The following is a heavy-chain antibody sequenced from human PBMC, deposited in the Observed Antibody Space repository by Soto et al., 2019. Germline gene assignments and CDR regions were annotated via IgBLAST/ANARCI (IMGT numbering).Heavy chain of an antibody. D-gene: IGHD4-4*01. Sequence: PGESLKISCKGSGYIFTSYWIGWVRQMPGKGLEWMGIIYPADSDTRYSPSFQGQVTISADKSITTAYLQWSSLKASDTAMYYCAITQSPSGIYYYYGMDVWGQGTTVTVSS. CDR3: AITQSPSGIYYYYGMDV. CDR2: IYPADSDT. V-gene: IGHV5-51*01. CDR1: GYIFTSYW. J-gene: IGHJ6*02.